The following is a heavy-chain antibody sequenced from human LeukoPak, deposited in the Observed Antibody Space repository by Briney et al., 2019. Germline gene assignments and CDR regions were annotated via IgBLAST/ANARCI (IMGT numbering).Heavy chain of an antibody. D-gene: IGHD5-18*01. CDR1: GASIRTNTNFWGWNTSNY. V-gene: IGHV4-39*01. CDR3: ARQRDTASVGAFDV. Sequence: PSETLSLTCSASGASIRTNTNFWGWNTSNYWGWIRQPPGKGLEWIGSIHFSGTTYYHPSLQNRLTISVDTSKNQFSLKVTSVTAADTALYYCARQRDTASVGAFDVWGQGTLVTVSS. CDR2: IHFSGTT. J-gene: IGHJ3*01.